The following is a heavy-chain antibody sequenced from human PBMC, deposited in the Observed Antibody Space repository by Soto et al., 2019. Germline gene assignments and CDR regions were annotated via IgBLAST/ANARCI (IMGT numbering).Heavy chain of an antibody. CDR1: GGAFIGYY. CDR2: ITHSGST. J-gene: IGHJ4*02. Sequence: SETLSLTCAVYGGAFIGYYCTLIRQPPVKGLEWIGEITHSGSTNYNPSLKSRVTISVDTSKNQFSLNLNSVTAADTAVYYCARSSVRGWSYWGQGTLVTVSS. D-gene: IGHD3-10*02. V-gene: IGHV4-34*01. CDR3: ARSSVRGWSY.